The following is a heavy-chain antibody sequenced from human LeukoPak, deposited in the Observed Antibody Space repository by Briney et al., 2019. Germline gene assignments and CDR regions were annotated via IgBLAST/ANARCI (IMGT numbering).Heavy chain of an antibody. CDR2: IYTSGST. Sequence: SETLSLTCTVSGGSISTSSYYWSGIRQPARKGLEWVGRIYTSGSTNYNPSLKSRVTISVDTSKNQFSLKLSSVTAADTAVYYCARERYSSGWYGHGYYYYYMDVWGKGTTVTISS. J-gene: IGHJ6*03. CDR1: GGSISTSSYY. V-gene: IGHV4-61*02. D-gene: IGHD6-19*01. CDR3: ARERYSSGWYGHGYYYYYMDV.